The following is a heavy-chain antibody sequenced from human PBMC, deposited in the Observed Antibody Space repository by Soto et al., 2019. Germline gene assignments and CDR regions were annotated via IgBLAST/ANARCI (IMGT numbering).Heavy chain of an antibody. D-gene: IGHD3-10*01. CDR1: GYTFTSYG. Sequence: ASAKVSCKASGYTFTSYGISWVRQAPGQGLEWMGWISAYNGNTNYAQKLQGRVTMTTDTSTSTAYMELRSLRSDDTAVYYCASLRITMVRGVIVPEYYFDYWGQGTLVTVSS. CDR3: ASLRITMVRGVIVPEYYFDY. CDR2: ISAYNGNT. J-gene: IGHJ4*02. V-gene: IGHV1-18*01.